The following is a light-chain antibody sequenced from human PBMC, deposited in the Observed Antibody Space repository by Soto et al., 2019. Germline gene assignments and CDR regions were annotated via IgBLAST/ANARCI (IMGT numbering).Light chain of an antibody. V-gene: IGLV2-14*03. CDR3: NSYTNIGTFWV. CDR2: EVV. Sequence: QSVLTQPASLSGSPGQSITISCTGTSSDVGGYRHVSWYQQHPGKVPKLLIYEVVNRPSGVSDRFSGSKSGNTASLTISGLQAEDVADYYCNSYTNIGTFWVCGGGTQLTVL. J-gene: IGLJ3*02. CDR1: SSDVGGYRH.